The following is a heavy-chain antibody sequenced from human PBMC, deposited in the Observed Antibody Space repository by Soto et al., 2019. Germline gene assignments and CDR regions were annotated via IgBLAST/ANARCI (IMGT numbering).Heavy chain of an antibody. CDR1: GFTFSSYA. Sequence: QVQLVESGGGVVQPGRSLRLSCAASGFTFSSYAMHWVRQAPGKGLEWVAVISYDGSNKYYADSVKGRFTISRDNSKNTLYLQMNSLRAEDTAVYYCARDRKEYYDFWSGYPYYYGMDVWGQGTTVTVSS. V-gene: IGHV3-30-3*01. CDR2: ISYDGSNK. J-gene: IGHJ6*02. CDR3: ARDRKEYYDFWSGYPYYYGMDV. D-gene: IGHD3-3*01.